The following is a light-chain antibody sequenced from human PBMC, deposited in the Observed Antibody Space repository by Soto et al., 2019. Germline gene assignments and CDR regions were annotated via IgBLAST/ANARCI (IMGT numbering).Light chain of an antibody. CDR1: SSNIESNF. CDR2: RNN. J-gene: IGLJ2*01. CDR3: TVWDDSLRGRL. Sequence: QSVLTQPPSGSGTPGERGTISCSGSSSNIESNFVYWYQQFPGTAPRLLIYRNNQRPSGVPDRFSGSKSGTSASLAISALRSEDEADYYCTVWDDSLRGRLFGGGTKVTVL. V-gene: IGLV1-47*01.